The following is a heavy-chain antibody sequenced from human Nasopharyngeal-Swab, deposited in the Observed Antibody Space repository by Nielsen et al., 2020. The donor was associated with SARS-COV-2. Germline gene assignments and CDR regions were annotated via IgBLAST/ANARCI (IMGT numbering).Heavy chain of an antibody. V-gene: IGHV4-34*01. CDR2: INHSGST. CDR1: GGSFSGYY. CDR3: ARCRYCSSTSCRYYYYYYMDV. Sequence: SETLSLTCAVYGGSFSGYYWSWIRQPPGKGLEWIGEINHSGSTNYDPSLKSRVTISVDTSKNQFSLKLSSVTAADTAVYYCARCRYCSSTSCRYYYYYYMDVWGKGTTVTVSS. D-gene: IGHD2-2*01. J-gene: IGHJ6*03.